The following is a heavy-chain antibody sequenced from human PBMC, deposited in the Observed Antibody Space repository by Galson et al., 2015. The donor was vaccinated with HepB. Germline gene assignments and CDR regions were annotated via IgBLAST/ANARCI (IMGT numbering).Heavy chain of an antibody. J-gene: IGHJ3*01. D-gene: IGHD3-16*01. CDR2: ISWNGGTT. V-gene: IGHV3-9*01. Sequence: LRLSCAASGFTYSSYWMGWVRQAPGKGLEWVAGISWNGGTTGYADSVKGRFTMFRDNSKNSLHLQMNSLKTEDTAFYYCAKTYDYADAFDLWGQGTMVIVSS. CDR1: GFTYSSYW. CDR3: AKTYDYADAFDL.